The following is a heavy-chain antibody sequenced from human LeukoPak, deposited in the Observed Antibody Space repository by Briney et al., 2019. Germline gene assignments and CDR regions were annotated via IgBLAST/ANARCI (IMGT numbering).Heavy chain of an antibody. V-gene: IGHV5-51*01. CDR1: GYSFTSYW. J-gene: IGHJ4*02. Sequence: GESLKISCKSSGYSFTSYWIGWVRQMPGKGLEWMGIIYPGDADIRYSPSFRGQVTISTDTSTSTAYLQWSSLKASDTAMYYCARHRGSYSYDYWGQGTLVTVSS. CDR2: IYPGDADI. CDR3: ARHRGSYSYDY. D-gene: IGHD1-26*01.